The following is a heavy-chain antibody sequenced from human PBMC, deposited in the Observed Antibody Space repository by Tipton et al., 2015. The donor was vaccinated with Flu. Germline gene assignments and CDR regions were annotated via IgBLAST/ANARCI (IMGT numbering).Heavy chain of an antibody. J-gene: IGHJ3*02. D-gene: IGHD2-2*01. CDR1: GFGFDTYV. Sequence: SLRLSCVGSGFGFDTYVMTWVRQAPGKGLEWVSSLSGGSDVQYYADSVRGRFTISRDNSKKTLYLQMSSLRAEDTAVYYCAKRYCSSSTCYIPDAFDTWGQGTMVTVSS. V-gene: IGHV3-23*01. CDR2: LSGGSDVQ. CDR3: AKRYCSSSTCYIPDAFDT.